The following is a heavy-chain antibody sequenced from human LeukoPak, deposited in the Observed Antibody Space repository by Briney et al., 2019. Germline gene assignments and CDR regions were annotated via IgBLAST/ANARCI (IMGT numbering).Heavy chain of an antibody. D-gene: IGHD6-19*01. V-gene: IGHV3-7*01. Sequence: PGGSLRLSCAASGFTFSSYWMSWVRQAPGKGLEWVANIMQDGSEKYYVDSVKGRFTISRDNAKNSLYLQMNSLRAEDTAVYYCARDPEYSSGLYDYWGQGTLVTVSS. J-gene: IGHJ4*02. CDR2: IMQDGSEK. CDR3: ARDPEYSSGLYDY. CDR1: GFTFSSYW.